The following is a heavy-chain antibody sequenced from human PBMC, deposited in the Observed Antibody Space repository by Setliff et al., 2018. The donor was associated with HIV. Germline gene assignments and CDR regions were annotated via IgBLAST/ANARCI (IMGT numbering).Heavy chain of an antibody. V-gene: IGHV4-61*02. CDR3: ARFPTYYYGSGTDY. Sequence: SETLSLTCTVSGGPISSGSYYWSWIRQPAGKGLEWIGRIYTSGSTNYNPSLKSRVTISVDTSKNQFSLKLSSVTAADTAVYYCARFPTYYYGSGTDYWGQGTLVTVSS. CDR2: IYTSGST. CDR1: GGPISSGSYY. D-gene: IGHD3-10*01. J-gene: IGHJ4*02.